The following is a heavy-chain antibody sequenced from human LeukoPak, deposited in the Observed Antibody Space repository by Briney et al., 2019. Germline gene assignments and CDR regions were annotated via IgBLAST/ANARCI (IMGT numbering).Heavy chain of an antibody. V-gene: IGHV4-59*01. Sequence: SETLSLTCTVPGGPISSYYWSWIRQPPGKGLEWIGYIYYSGSTNYNPSLKSRVTISVDTSKNQFSLKLSSVTAADTAVYYCARLDRGSGSYYNAVWFDPWGQGTLVTVSS. CDR2: IYYSGST. CDR1: GGPISSYY. J-gene: IGHJ5*02. D-gene: IGHD3-10*01. CDR3: ARLDRGSGSYYNAVWFDP.